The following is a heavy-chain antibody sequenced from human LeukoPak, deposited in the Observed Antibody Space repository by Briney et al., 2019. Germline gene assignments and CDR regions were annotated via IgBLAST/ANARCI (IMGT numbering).Heavy chain of an antibody. CDR3: ARVPIVVVPAAPWNYFDY. CDR1: GFTFSSYW. D-gene: IGHD2-2*01. V-gene: IGHV3-7*01. Sequence: PGGSLRLSCAASGFTFSSYWMSWVRQAPGKGLEWVANIKQDGSEKYYVDSVKGRFTISGDNAKNSLYLQMNSLRAEDTAVYYCARVPIVVVPAAPWNYFDYWGQGTLVTVSS. CDR2: IKQDGSEK. J-gene: IGHJ4*02.